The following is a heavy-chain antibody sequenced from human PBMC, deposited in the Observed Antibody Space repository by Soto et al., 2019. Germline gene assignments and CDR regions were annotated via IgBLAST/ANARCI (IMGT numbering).Heavy chain of an antibody. V-gene: IGHV1-18*01. CDR1: GYTFTSYG. D-gene: IGHD2-2*01. Sequence: ASVKVSCKASGYTFTSYGISWVRQAPGQGLEWMGGISAYNGNTNYAQKFRGRVTITADKSTSTAYMELSILRSDDTAVYYCARVQKFIVVPAAMYNQNYYYYGMDVWGQGTTVTVSS. CDR3: ARVQKFIVVPAAMYNQNYYYYGMDV. J-gene: IGHJ6*02. CDR2: ISAYNGNT.